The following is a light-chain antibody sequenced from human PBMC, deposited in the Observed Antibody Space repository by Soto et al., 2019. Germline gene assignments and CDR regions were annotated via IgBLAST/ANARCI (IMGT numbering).Light chain of an antibody. Sequence: DIQMTQSPSMLSASVGDRVTIACRASQSIRRWLAWYQQKPGKAPKLLIFDASTLERGVPSRFSGGGSGTDFTLNISSLQPDDFATYYCQQNYRATPWTFGQGTKVDIK. J-gene: IGKJ1*01. CDR1: QSIRRW. CDR3: QQNYRATPWT. V-gene: IGKV1-5*01. CDR2: DAS.